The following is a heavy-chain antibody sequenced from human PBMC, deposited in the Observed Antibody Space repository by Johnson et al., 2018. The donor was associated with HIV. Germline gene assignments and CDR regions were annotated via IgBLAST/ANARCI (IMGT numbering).Heavy chain of an antibody. CDR1: GITVSSNY. J-gene: IGHJ3*02. Sequence: VQLVESGGGLVQPGGSLRLSCAASGITVSSNYMSWVRQAPGKGLEWVSVIYSGGSTYYADSVKGRFTISRDNSKNSLYLQMNSLRAEDTALYYCAKDIGVTTPWDAFDIWGQGTMVTVSS. CDR3: AKDIGVTTPWDAFDI. D-gene: IGHD4-17*01. V-gene: IGHV3-66*02. CDR2: IYSGGST.